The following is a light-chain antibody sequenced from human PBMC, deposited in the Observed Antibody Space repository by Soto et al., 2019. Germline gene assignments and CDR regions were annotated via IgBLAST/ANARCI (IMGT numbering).Light chain of an antibody. V-gene: IGLV2-8*01. CDR1: SRDVGAYNY. CDR3: ISYGGSRIWV. J-gene: IGLJ3*02. CDR2: DVT. Sequence: QSALTQPPSASGSPGQSVTISCTGTSRDVGAYNYVSWYQQHPGKAPKLMIYDVTKRPSGVPDRFSGSKSGNTASLTVSGLQAEDEADSYCISYGGSRIWVFGGGTKLTVL.